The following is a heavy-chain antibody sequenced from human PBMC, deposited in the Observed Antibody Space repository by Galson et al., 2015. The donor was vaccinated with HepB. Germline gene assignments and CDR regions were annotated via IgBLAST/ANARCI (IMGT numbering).Heavy chain of an antibody. CDR2: IYSGGST. Sequence: SLRLSCAASGFTVSSNYMSWVRQAPGKGLEWVSVIYSGGSTYYADSVKGRFTISRDNSKTTLYLQMNSLRAEDTAVYYWARDGYSSSWYVRYFDLWGRGTLVTVSS. J-gene: IGHJ2*01. D-gene: IGHD6-13*01. CDR1: GFTVSSNY. CDR3: ARDGYSSSWYVRYFDL. V-gene: IGHV3-66*02.